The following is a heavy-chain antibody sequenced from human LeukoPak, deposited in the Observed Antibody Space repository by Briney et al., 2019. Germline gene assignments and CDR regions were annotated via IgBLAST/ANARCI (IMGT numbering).Heavy chain of an antibody. CDR2: ISGSGSRT. D-gene: IGHD3-22*01. J-gene: IGHJ5*02. Sequence: GGSLRLSCAASGFTFSSYAMNWVRQAPGKGLEWVSSISGSGSRTYYGDSVKGRFTVYRDNSNNTLFLHMNSLRAEDTAVYYCAKAPMIVVTNNRFDPWGQGTLVTVSS. CDR3: AKAPMIVVTNNRFDP. CDR1: GFTFSSYA. V-gene: IGHV3-23*01.